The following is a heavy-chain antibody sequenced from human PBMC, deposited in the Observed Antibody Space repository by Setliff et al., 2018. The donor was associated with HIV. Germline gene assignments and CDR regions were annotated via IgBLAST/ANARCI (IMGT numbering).Heavy chain of an antibody. D-gene: IGHD3-9*01. CDR1: GYTFTSYA. Sequence: VSCKASGYTFTSYAMHWVRQAPGQRLEWMGWINAGNGNTKYSQKFQGRVTITRDTSASTAYMELSSLRSEDTAVYYCARSYDILTGYHYFDYWGQGTLVTVSS. CDR2: INAGNGNT. J-gene: IGHJ4*02. V-gene: IGHV1-3*01. CDR3: ARSYDILTGYHYFDY.